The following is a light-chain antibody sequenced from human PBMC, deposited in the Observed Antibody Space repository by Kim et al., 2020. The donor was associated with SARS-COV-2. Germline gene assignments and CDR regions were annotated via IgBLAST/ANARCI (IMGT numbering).Light chain of an antibody. CDR2: GRS. CDR3: GSRHTRGEHVI. Sequence: SSELTQDPAVSVALGQTVRITCQGDSLKIYYANWYQQRPGQAPLLVIYGRSNRPSGIPDRFSASNSGNASSLTLTGAQAEGAAVHYCGSRHTRGEHVIFG. V-gene: IGLV3-19*01. J-gene: IGLJ2*01. CDR1: SLKIYY.